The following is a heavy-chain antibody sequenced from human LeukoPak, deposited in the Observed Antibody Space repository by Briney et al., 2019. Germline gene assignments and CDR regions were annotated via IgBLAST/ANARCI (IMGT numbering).Heavy chain of an antibody. CDR1: GFTFSSYG. V-gene: IGHV3-33*01. D-gene: IGHD7-27*01. Sequence: QPGVSLRLSCAASGFTFSSYGMHWVRQAPGNGLEWVAVIWFDGSNKYYADSVKGRFTISRDNSKNTLYLQMNSLRAEDTAVYYCARDRDWGCSYCSYWGQGTLVTVSS. CDR3: ARDRDWGCSYCSY. J-gene: IGHJ4*02. CDR2: IWFDGSNK.